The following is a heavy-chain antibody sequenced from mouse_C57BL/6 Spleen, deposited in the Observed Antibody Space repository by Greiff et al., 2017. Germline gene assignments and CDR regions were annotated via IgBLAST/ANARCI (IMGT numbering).Heavy chain of an antibody. V-gene: IGHV1-74*01. CDR2: IHPSDSDT. CDR1: GYTFTSYW. D-gene: IGHD2-3*01. J-gene: IGHJ2*02. Sequence: QVQLQQPGAELVQPGASVKVSCKSSGYTFTSYWMHWVKQRPGQGLEWIGRIHPSDSDTNYNQKFKGKATLTVDKSSSTAYMQLSSLTSEDSAFYYCAIPRYDGIHFDYWGQGTSLTVSS. CDR3: AIPRYDGIHFDY.